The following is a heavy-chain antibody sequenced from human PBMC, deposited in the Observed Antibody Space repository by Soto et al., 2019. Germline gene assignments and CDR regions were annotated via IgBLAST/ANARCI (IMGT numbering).Heavy chain of an antibody. CDR2: IYPADSDT. V-gene: IGHV5-51*01. D-gene: IGHD1-1*01. CDR1: GYTFSTYW. CDR3: ARLPSISGRYYFDY. Sequence: GESLKISCTVSGYTFSTYWIGWVRQMPGKGLECMGIIYPADSDTRYSPSFQGQVSISVDQSITTAHLEWSSLKASDSAIYYCARLPSISGRYYFDYWGQGTLVTVSS. J-gene: IGHJ4*02.